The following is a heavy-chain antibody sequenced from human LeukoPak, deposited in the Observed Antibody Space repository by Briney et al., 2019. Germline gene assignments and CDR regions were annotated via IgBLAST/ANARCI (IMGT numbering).Heavy chain of an antibody. V-gene: IGHV1-18*04. CDR3: ARDNHSGSWSWFDP. Sequence: AASVKVSCKASGYTFTGYYMHWVRQAPGQGPEWMGWISAYSGHTNYAQKLQGRVTMTTDTSTSTAYMELRSLRSDDTAVYYCARDNHSGSWSWFDPWGQGTLVSVSA. CDR2: ISAYSGHT. J-gene: IGHJ5*02. D-gene: IGHD6-13*01. CDR1: GYTFTGYY.